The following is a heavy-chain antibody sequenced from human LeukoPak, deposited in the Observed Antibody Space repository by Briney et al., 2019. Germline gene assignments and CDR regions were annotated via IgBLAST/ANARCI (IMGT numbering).Heavy chain of an antibody. V-gene: IGHV4-38-2*02. J-gene: IGHJ5*02. Sequence: KPSETLSLTCTVSGYSISSGYYWGWIRQPPGKGLEWIGSIYHSGSTYYNPSLKSRVTISVDTSKNQFSLKMSSVTAADTAVYYCARAYSSSWYWNWFDPWGQGTLVTVSS. CDR2: IYHSGST. CDR3: ARAYSSSWYWNWFDP. CDR1: GYSISSGYY. D-gene: IGHD6-13*01.